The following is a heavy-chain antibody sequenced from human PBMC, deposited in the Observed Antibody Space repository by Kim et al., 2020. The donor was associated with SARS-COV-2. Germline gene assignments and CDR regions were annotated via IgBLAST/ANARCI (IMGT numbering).Heavy chain of an antibody. CDR2: VYYNGNT. Sequence: SETLSLTCSVSGGSIDTADYYWGWIRQPPGKGLEWIGSVYYNGNTYYNPSLKSRVTISEDTSSNQFSLKLSSVTAAADTAVYCCARHGLLWFGELDYWGQGILVTVAS. CDR1: GGSIDTADYY. J-gene: IGHJ4*02. V-gene: IGHV4-39*01. D-gene: IGHD3-10*01. CDR3: ARHGLLWFGELDY.